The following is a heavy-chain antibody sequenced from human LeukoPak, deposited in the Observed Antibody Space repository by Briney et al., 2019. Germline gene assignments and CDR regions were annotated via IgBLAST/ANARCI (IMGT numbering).Heavy chain of an antibody. CDR1: GYSISSGYY. Sequence: SGTLSLTCTVSGYSISSGYYWGWLRQPPGKGLEWIGSIHHGGTTFYNPSLKSRVTISVVTSKNQFSLRLSSVTAADTAVYYCARNRYFDTGGYYYDFDYWGQGTLVTVSS. CDR3: ARNRYFDTGGYYYDFDY. D-gene: IGHD3-22*01. V-gene: IGHV4-38-2*02. CDR2: IHHGGTT. J-gene: IGHJ4*02.